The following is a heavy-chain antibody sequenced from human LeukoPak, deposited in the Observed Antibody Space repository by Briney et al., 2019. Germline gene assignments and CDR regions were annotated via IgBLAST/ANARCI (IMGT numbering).Heavy chain of an antibody. CDR2: IRSKANSYAT. CDR1: GFTFSGSA. J-gene: IGHJ4*02. V-gene: IGHV3-73*01. Sequence: PGGSLRLSCAASGFTFSGSAMHWVRQASGKGLEWVGRIRSKANSYATAYAAAVKGRFTISRDDSKNTAYLQMNSLKTEDTAVYYCTSSIVGATSVGYWGQGTLVTVSS. CDR3: TSSIVGATSVGY. D-gene: IGHD1-26*01.